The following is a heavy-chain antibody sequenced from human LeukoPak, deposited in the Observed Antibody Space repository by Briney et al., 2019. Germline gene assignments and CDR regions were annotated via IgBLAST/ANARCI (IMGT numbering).Heavy chain of an antibody. J-gene: IGHJ5*02. Sequence: SETLSLTCTVSDYSISSGYYWGWIRQPPGKGLEWIGGIHHSGSTYYNPSLKSRVTISIDTSKNQFSLKLTSVAAADTALYHCARVHYYDASDYSTSNWFDPWGQGTLVTVSS. V-gene: IGHV4-38-2*02. CDR2: IHHSGST. CDR3: ARVHYYDASDYSTSNWFDP. CDR1: DYSISSGYY. D-gene: IGHD3-22*01.